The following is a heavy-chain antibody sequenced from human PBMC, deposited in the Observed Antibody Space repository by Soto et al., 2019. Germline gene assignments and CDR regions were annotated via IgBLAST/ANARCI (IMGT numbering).Heavy chain of an antibody. CDR1: GGSFIGHY. V-gene: IGHV4-34*01. D-gene: IGHD3-9*01. CDR2: INHSGST. Sequence: SETLSLTCAVYGGSFIGHYWSWILQPPWKGLEWIGEINHSGSTNYNPSLKSRVTISVDTSKNQFSLKLSSVTAADTAVYYCASRPIPRLRYFDSPYFDYWGQGTLVTVSS. CDR3: ASRPIPRLRYFDSPYFDY. J-gene: IGHJ4*02.